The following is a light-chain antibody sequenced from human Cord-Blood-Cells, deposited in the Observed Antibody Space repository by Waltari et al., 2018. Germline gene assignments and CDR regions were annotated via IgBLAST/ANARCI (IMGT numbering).Light chain of an antibody. J-gene: IGKJ3*01. CDR3: QQYGSSRFT. CDR1: QSVSSSY. V-gene: IGKV3-20*01. Sequence: IALTQSPGTLSLSPGERATLSCSPSQSVSSSYLALYQQKPRQAPRLLIYCASSRATGIPDRFSGSGSGTDFTLTISRLEPEDFAVYYCQQYGSSRFTFGPGTKVDIK. CDR2: CAS.